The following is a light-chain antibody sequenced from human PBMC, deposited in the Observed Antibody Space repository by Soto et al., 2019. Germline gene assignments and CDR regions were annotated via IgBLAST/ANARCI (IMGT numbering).Light chain of an antibody. J-gene: IGKJ1*01. Sequence: EIVLTQSPGTLSLSPGERATLSCRAIQSVRSDYLAWNQQKPGQAPRLLIYDASSRATGIPDRFSGSGSGTDFTLTISRLEPEDFAVYFCQQYGSLPETFGQGTKV. CDR2: DAS. V-gene: IGKV3-20*01. CDR3: QQYGSLPET. CDR1: QSVRSDY.